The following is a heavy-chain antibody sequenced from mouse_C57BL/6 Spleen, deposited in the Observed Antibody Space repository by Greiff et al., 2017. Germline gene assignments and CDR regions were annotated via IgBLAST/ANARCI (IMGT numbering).Heavy chain of an antibody. V-gene: IGHV5-17*01. CDR3: ARGGYSNYRDFDY. CDR2: ISSGSSTI. Sequence: EVKLVESGGGLVKPGGSLKLSCAASGFTFSDYGMHWVRQAPEKGLEWVAYISSGSSTIYYADTVKGRFTIARDNAKNTLFLQRTSLRSEDTAMYYCARGGYSNYRDFDYWGQGTTRTVSS. J-gene: IGHJ2*01. CDR1: GFTFSDYG. D-gene: IGHD2-5*01.